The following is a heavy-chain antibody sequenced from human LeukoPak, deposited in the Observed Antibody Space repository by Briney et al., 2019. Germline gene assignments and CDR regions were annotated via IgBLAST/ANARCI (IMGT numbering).Heavy chain of an antibody. CDR1: GFTFSSYG. V-gene: IGHV3-30*18. J-gene: IGHJ4*02. CDR2: TSYDGSDT. Sequence: GGSLRLSCEASGFTFSSYGMHWVRQAPGKGLEWVAVTSYDGSDTYYADSVKGRFTISRDNSKNTLYLQINSLRAEDTAVYYCAKDRWIRRISLAGQDYWGQGTLVTVSS. D-gene: IGHD6-19*01. CDR3: AKDRWIRRISLAGQDY.